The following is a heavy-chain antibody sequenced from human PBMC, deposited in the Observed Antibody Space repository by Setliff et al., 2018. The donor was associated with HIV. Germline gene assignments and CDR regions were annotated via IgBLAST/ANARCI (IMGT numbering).Heavy chain of an antibody. J-gene: IGHJ3*01. CDR1: GVSITSNSYY. D-gene: IGHD3-10*01. Sequence: SLTCPVSGVSITSNSYYWGWIRQPPGKGLEWIGSLYNNGVTYYNPSLRSRVTIFVDMSKNQFSLKLTSVTAADTAMYYCANAPYPRGAFDVWGQGTVVTVSS. CDR3: ANAPYPRGAFDV. V-gene: IGHV4-39*01. CDR2: LYNNGVT.